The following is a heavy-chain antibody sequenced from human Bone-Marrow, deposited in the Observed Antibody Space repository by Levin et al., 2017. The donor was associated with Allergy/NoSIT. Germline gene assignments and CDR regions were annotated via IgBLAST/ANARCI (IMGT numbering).Heavy chain of an antibody. Sequence: GGSLRLSCAASGFSVSSDYMSWVRQAPGKGLEWVSVIYSGGSTYYADSVKGRFTISRDNSKNTLYLQMNSLRAEDTAVYYCARGSGSYSETTNWGQGTLVTVSS. D-gene: IGHD3-10*01. J-gene: IGHJ4*02. CDR3: ARGSGSYSETTN. CDR2: IYSGGST. V-gene: IGHV3-53*01. CDR1: GFSVSSDY.